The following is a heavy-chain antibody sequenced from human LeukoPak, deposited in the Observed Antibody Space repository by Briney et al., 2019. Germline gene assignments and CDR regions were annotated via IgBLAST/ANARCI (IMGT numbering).Heavy chain of an antibody. CDR3: ARASFSSSGIVGATDYFDY. D-gene: IGHD1-26*01. J-gene: IGHJ4*02. CDR1: GFTFSRYW. CDR2: IKQDGSEK. V-gene: IGHV3-7*01. Sequence: GGSLRLSCAASGFTFSRYWMSWVRQAPGKGLEWVANIKQDGSEKYYVDSVKGRFTISRDNAKNSLYLQMNSLRAEDTAVYYCARASFSSSGIVGATDYFDYWGQGTLVTVSS.